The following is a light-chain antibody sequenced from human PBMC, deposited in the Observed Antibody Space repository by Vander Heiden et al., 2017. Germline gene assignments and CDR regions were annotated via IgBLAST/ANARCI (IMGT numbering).Light chain of an antibody. Sequence: IQMTPSPSFLSASVADRLAITCRATQRIRRHLNWYQQKPGKAPKPLIYVASSWQSGVPERFSGSGSGTDFTLNISSLQPEDFATFYCQQSYRTPWTFGQGTKVEIK. CDR3: QQSYRTPWT. CDR2: VAS. CDR1: QRIRRH. J-gene: IGKJ1*01. V-gene: IGKV1-39*01.